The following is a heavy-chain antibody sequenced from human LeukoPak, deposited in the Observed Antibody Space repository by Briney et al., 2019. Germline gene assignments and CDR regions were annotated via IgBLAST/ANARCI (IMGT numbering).Heavy chain of an antibody. CDR2: ISSSGSTI. D-gene: IGHD2-21*01. CDR3: ARDPIVFPYFDY. CDR1: GFTFSDYY. V-gene: IGHV3-11*04. J-gene: IGHJ4*02. Sequence: NPGGSLRLSCAASGFTFSDYYMSWIRQAPGKGLEWVSYISSSGSTIYYADSVKGRFTISRDNAKNSLYLQMNSLRAEDTAVYYCARDPIVFPYFDYWGQGTLVTVSS.